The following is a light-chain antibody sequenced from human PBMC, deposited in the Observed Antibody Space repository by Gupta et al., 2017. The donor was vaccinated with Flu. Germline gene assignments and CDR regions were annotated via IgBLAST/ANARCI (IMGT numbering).Light chain of an antibody. Sequence: QTVMITGEGVSVRNSYAGWYRQKPIQASVLVIYAKDIRHREIPDRVSGSSSGIAATVTITGAQAEDEADYYCNSLDSTDNHQAVFGGGTKLTVL. CDR2: AKD. V-gene: IGLV3-19*01. CDR1: SVRNSY. CDR3: NSLDSTDNHQAV. J-gene: IGLJ2*01.